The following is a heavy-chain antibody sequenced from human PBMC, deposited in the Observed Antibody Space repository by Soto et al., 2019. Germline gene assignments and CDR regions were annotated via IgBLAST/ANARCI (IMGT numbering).Heavy chain of an antibody. Sequence: QVQLVQSGAEVKKPGSSVKVSCKSSGGTYSPYTINWVRQAPGQGLEWMGRIIPFLGVTNYGLKFQDRVTIVADESTNTTSMELRGLTSDDTAVYYCARQNRDTPMVPFDVWGQGTLVTVSS. V-gene: IGHV1-69*02. J-gene: IGHJ4*02. CDR2: IIPFLGVT. D-gene: IGHD5-18*01. CDR1: GGTYSPYT. CDR3: ARQNRDTPMVPFDV.